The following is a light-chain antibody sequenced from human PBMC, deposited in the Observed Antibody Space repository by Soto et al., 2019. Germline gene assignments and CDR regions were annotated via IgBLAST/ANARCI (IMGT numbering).Light chain of an antibody. CDR2: DAS. J-gene: IGKJ1*01. Sequence: EIEVKKSPATXSSYPGKRAPLTCRASQSVRRYLAWYQQKPGNXPXXXIYDASNRATGIPASFSGSGYATDLPLTISRQQYEGCAVYYCEQYIRSHVFGEGTKVDI. CDR1: QSVRRY. CDR3: EQYIRSHV. V-gene: IGKV3-11*01.